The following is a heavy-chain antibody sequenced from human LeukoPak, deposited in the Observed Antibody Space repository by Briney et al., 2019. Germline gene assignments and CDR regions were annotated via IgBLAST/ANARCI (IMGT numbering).Heavy chain of an antibody. D-gene: IGHD6-13*01. CDR2: INPNNGGT. CDR3: ARDLWAQQSRRDYYYMDV. Sequence: ASVKVSCKASGYTFTGYYMHWVRQAPGQGLEWMGWINPNNGGTNYAQKFQGRVTMTRDTSISTAYMELSRLRSDDTAVYYCARDLWAQQSRRDYYYMDVWGKGTTVTVSS. V-gene: IGHV1-2*02. CDR1: GYTFTGYY. J-gene: IGHJ6*03.